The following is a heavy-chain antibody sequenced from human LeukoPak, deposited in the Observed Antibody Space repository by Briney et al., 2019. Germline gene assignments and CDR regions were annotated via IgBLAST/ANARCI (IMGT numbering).Heavy chain of an antibody. CDR3: ARGGTQSPID. V-gene: IGHV3-7*01. J-gene: IGHJ4*02. CDR2: ITEDGSAT. D-gene: IGHD2/OR15-2a*01. Sequence: PGGSLRLSCAASGFTFSSDWVIWLRQAPEKGLEWVANITEDGSATYYVDSVKGRFTISRDNAKNSLYLQMNSLRVEDTAVYYCARGGTQSPIDWGPGTLVTASS. CDR1: GFTFSSDW.